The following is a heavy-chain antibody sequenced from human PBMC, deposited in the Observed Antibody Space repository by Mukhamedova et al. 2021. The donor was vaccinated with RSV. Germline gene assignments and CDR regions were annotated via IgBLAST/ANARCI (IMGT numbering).Heavy chain of an antibody. CDR2: IYYSGST. D-gene: IGHD6-19*01. Sequence: GSIYYSGSTYYNPSLKSRVTISVDTSKNQFSLKLSSVTAADTAVYYCARPPNYSSGYVDVWGRGTTVTVSS. CDR3: ARPPNYSSGYVDV. V-gene: IGHV4-39*01. J-gene: IGHJ6*02.